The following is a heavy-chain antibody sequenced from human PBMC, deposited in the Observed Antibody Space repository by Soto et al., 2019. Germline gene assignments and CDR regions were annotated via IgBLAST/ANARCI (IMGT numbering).Heavy chain of an antibody. D-gene: IGHD3-9*01. CDR3: EKSVGHYDILTGRQFIDY. CDR1: GYTFTSYA. J-gene: IGHJ4*02. Sequence: ASVKVSCKASGYTFTSYALHWVRQAPGQRLEWMGWINAGNGNTKYSQKFQGRVTITRDTSASTAYMELSSLRSEDTAVYYCEKSVGHYDILTGRQFIDYWGQGTLVTVSS. CDR2: INAGNGNT. V-gene: IGHV1-3*01.